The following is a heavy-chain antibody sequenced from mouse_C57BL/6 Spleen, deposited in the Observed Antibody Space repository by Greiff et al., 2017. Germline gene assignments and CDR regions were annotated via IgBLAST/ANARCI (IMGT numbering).Heavy chain of an antibody. V-gene: IGHV1-7*01. CDR1: GYTFTSYW. J-gene: IGHJ3*01. CDR3: ARGIYDGYYPVAY. Sequence: VKLLESGAELAKPGASVKLSCKASGYTFTSYWLHWVKQRPGQGLEWIGYINPSSGYTKYNQKFKDKATLTADKSSSTAYMQLSSLTYEDSAVYYCARGIYDGYYPVAYWGQENLVTVSA. D-gene: IGHD2-3*01. CDR2: INPSSGYT.